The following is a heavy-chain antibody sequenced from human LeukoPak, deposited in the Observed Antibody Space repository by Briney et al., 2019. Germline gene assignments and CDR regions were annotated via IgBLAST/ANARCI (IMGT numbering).Heavy chain of an antibody. V-gene: IGHV1-18*01. D-gene: IGHD6-13*01. CDR3: ARDLRSSNGYSSSHVY. CDR1: GYTFTRYG. Sequence: ASVKVSCKASGYTFTRYGISWVRQAPGQGLEWMGWISAYNGNTNYAQKLQGRVTMTTDTSTSTAYMKLRSLRSDDTAVYYCARDLRSSNGYSSSHVYWGQGTLVTVSS. CDR2: ISAYNGNT. J-gene: IGHJ4*02.